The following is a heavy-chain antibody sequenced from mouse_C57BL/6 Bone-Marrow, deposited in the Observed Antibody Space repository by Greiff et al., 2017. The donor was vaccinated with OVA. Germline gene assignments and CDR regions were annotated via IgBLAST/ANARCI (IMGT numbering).Heavy chain of an antibody. V-gene: IGHV1-54*01. CDR2: INPGSGGT. D-gene: IGHD4-1*01. Sequence: QVQLKESGAELVRPGTSVKVSCKASGYAFTNYLIEWVKQRPGQGLEWIGVINPGSGGTNSNEKFKGKATLTADKSSSTAYMQLSSLTSEDSAVYFCARYWAYWGQGTTLTVSS. CDR3: ARYWAY. J-gene: IGHJ2*01. CDR1: GYAFTNYL.